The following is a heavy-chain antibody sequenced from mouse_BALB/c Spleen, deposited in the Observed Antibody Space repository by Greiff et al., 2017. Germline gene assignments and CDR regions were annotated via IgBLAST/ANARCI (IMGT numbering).Heavy chain of an antibody. CDR3: ARGGYYRYDDGYAMDY. Sequence: EVQLQQSGGGLVKPGGSLKLSCAASGFTFSDYYMYWVRQTPEKRLEWVATISDGGSYTYYPDSVKGRFTISRDNAKNNLYLQMSSLKSEDTAMYYCARGGYYRYDDGYAMDYWGQGTSVTVSS. D-gene: IGHD2-14*01. V-gene: IGHV5-4*02. CDR2: ISDGGSYT. J-gene: IGHJ4*01. CDR1: GFTFSDYY.